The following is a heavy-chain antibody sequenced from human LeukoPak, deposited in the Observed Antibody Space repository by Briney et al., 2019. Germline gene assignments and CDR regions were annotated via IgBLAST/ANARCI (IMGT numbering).Heavy chain of an antibody. D-gene: IGHD2-2*01. CDR1: GGSISSGSYY. CDR3: ARGMRCSSTSCYVLTYGMDV. CDR2: IYTSGST. Sequence: PSQTLSLTCTVSGGSISSGSYYWSWIRQPAGKGLEWIGRIYTSGSTNYNPSLKSRVTISVDTSKNQFSLKLSSVTAADTAVYYCARGMRCSSTSCYVLTYGMDVWGQGTTVTVSS. V-gene: IGHV4-61*02. J-gene: IGHJ6*02.